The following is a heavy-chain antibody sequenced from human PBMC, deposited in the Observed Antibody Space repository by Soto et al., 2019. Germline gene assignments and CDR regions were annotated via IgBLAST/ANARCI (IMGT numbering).Heavy chain of an antibody. J-gene: IGHJ4*02. V-gene: IGHV4-59*02. CDR1: GASVSRYY. Sequence: SETLSLTCTVSGASVSRYYWSWIRQSPGKGLEWIGYMYYSGNANYNPSLRSRITISVDTSKNQFSLNLNSMTAADTAVYYCAREYPVHSAYFDYWGQGILVTVSS. CDR3: AREYPVHSAYFDY. CDR2: MYYSGNA. D-gene: IGHD1-26*01.